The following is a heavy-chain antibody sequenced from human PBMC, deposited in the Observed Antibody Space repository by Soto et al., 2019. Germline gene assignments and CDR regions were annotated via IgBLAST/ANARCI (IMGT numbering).Heavy chain of an antibody. D-gene: IGHD5-18*01. CDR2: ISGSGGST. CDR1: GFRFSSHD. J-gene: IGHJ6*02. CDR3: ANRDTSMVTRYYYGMDV. V-gene: IGHV3-23*01. Sequence: GGSLRLSCAASGFRFSSHDMSWVRQAPGKGLEWVSAISGSGGSTYYADSVKGRFTISRDNSKNTLYLQMNSLRAEDTAVYYCANRDTSMVTRYYYGMDVWGQGTTVTVSS.